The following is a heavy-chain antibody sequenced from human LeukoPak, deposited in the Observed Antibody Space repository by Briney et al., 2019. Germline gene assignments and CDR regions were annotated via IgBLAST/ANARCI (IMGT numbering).Heavy chain of an antibody. Sequence: SETLSLTCTVSGGSISSYYWSWIRQPPGKGLEWIGYIYYSGSTNYNPSLKSRVTISVDTSKNQFSLKLSSVTAADTAVYYCAVIRGYSYGTYYYYMDVWGKGTTVTVSS. V-gene: IGHV4-59*12. D-gene: IGHD5-18*01. CDR1: GGSISSYY. CDR3: AVIRGYSYGTYYYYMDV. J-gene: IGHJ6*03. CDR2: IYYSGST.